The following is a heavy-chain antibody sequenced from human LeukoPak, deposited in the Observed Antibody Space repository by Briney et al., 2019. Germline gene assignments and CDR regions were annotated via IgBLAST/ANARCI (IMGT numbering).Heavy chain of an antibody. CDR3: ARHDAGIAARPFDN. D-gene: IGHD6-6*01. J-gene: IGHJ4*02. CDR1: GGSISTYY. Sequence: SETLPLTCTVSGGSISTYYWSWIRRPPGKGLEWIAYTHASGPTNYNPSLKSRITISVDTSKNQFSLKLSSVTAADTAVYYCARHDAGIAARPFDNWGQGTLVTVSS. V-gene: IGHV4-4*09. CDR2: THASGPT.